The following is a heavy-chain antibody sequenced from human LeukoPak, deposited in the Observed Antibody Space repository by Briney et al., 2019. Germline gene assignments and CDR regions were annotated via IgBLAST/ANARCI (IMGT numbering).Heavy chain of an antibody. CDR3: ARDRRGEKDFDV. V-gene: IGHV3-53*04. CDR2: IYADGYT. CDR1: GGSISSGGYS. J-gene: IGHJ3*01. Sequence: LSLTCAVSGGSISSGGYSWSWVRQAPGKGLEWVSAIYADGYTRDAASVKGRFSISRHNSKNTVYLQMDNLRPEDTAVYYCARDRRGEKDFDVWGPGTMVTVSS.